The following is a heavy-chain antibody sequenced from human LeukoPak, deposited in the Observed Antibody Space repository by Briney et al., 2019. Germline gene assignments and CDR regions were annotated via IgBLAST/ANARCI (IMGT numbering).Heavy chain of an antibody. V-gene: IGHV4-4*09. CDR2: IYTSGGT. CDR3: ARLLSKNWFDP. CDR1: GGSISSYY. Sequence: SETLSLTCTVSGGSISSYYWSWIRQPPGKGLEWIGYIYTSGGTNYNPSLKSRVTISVDTSKNQFSLKLSSVTAADTAVYYCARLLSKNWFDPWGQGTLVTVSS. D-gene: IGHD2/OR15-2a*01. J-gene: IGHJ5*02.